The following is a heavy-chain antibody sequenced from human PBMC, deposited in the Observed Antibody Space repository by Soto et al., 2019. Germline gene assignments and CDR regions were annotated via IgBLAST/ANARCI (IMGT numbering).Heavy chain of an antibody. CDR2: IYYSGST. Sequence: PSETLSLTCAVSGVSISSSSYYWGWIRQPPGKGLEWIGSIYYSGSTYYNPSLKSRVTISVDTSKNQFSLKLSSVTAADTAVYYCARLVYGMDVWGQGTTVTVSS. CDR1: GVSISSSSYY. J-gene: IGHJ6*02. D-gene: IGHD2-15*01. CDR3: ARLVYGMDV. V-gene: IGHV4-39*01.